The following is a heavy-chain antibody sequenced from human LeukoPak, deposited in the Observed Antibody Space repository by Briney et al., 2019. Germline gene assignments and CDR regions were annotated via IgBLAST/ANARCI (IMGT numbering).Heavy chain of an antibody. D-gene: IGHD2-21*01. CDR3: AKAPVTTCSGAYCYPFDY. CDR1: GFTFSNYA. J-gene: IGHJ4*02. Sequence: GGSLRLSCAASGFTFSNYAMRWVRQAPGKGLEWVSAISVSGNTYHADSVKGRFTISRDSPKNTLYLQMNRLRAEDAAVYYCAKAPVTTCSGAYCYPFDYWGQGTLVTVSS. CDR2: ISVSGNT. V-gene: IGHV3-23*01.